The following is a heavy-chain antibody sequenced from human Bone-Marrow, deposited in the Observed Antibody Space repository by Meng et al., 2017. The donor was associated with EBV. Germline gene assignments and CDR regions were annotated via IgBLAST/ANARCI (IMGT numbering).Heavy chain of an antibody. Sequence: QVVPSGAEVKKPGASVKVSGKASGYTFTRYVINWGRQATGQGLEWMGWMDPSSGNTGFAQKFQGRVTMPRNTSISTAYMELSAPTSEDTAVYYCARDVYASGTYRADPWGQGTLVTVSS. J-gene: IGHJ5*02. CDR3: ARDVYASGTYRADP. CDR1: GYTFTRYV. CDR2: MDPSSGNT. D-gene: IGHD3-10*01. V-gene: IGHV1-8*01.